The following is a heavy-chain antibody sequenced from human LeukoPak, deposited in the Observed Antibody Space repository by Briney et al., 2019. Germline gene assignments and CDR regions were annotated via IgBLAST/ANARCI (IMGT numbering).Heavy chain of an antibody. CDR2: LYSGGAT. Sequence: GGSLRLSCAASGFTVSSNYMSWVRQPAGKGLEWVSVLYSGGATFYADSVKGRFTISRDTSKNTLYLQMNDLGADDTAVYYCTKLKGWYGEGFFDYWGQGTLVTVSS. V-gene: IGHV3-53*01. CDR3: TKLKGWYGEGFFDY. J-gene: IGHJ4*02. D-gene: IGHD6-19*01. CDR1: GFTVSSNY.